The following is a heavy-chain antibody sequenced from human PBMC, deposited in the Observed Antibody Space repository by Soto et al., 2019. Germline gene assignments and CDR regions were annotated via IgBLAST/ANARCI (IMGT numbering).Heavy chain of an antibody. Sequence: SDTLSLTCDVSSGSISSGGDSWSWIRQPPGKGLEWIGYIYQSGSTYYNPSLKSRVTISVDRSKNQFSLKLSSVTAADTAVYYCARVPERGGQGTLVTVSS. J-gene: IGHJ4*02. CDR3: ARVPER. V-gene: IGHV4-30-2*01. D-gene: IGHD2-2*01. CDR2: IYQSGST. CDR1: SGSISSGGDS.